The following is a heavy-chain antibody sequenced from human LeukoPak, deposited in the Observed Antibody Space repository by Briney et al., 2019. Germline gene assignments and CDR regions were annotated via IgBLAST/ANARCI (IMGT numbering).Heavy chain of an antibody. CDR3: ARAEKDLGYCSSTSCFDYYYGMDV. Sequence: SQTLSLTCTVSGGSISTASYYWTWIRQHPGKGLEWIGYICYSGSTNYNPSLKSRVTISVDTSKNQFSLKLSSVTAADTAVYYCARAEKDLGYCSSTSCFDYYYGMDVWGQGTTVTVSS. CDR1: GGSISTASYY. CDR2: ICYSGST. D-gene: IGHD2-2*01. J-gene: IGHJ6*02. V-gene: IGHV4-31*03.